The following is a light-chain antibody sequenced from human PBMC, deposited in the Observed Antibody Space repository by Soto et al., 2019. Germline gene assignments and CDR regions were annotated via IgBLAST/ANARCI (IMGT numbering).Light chain of an antibody. CDR1: QSTSKW. V-gene: IGKV1-5*01. J-gene: IGKJ5*01. CDR3: QQYHTSSIT. Sequence: DIQMTQSPSTLSASVGDRVTITCRASQSTSKWLAWYQQKPGKAPNLLIYDASTLKRGVPSRFSGTGSGTEFTLTIDRLQPDDFATYYCQQYHTSSITFGQGTRLEIK. CDR2: DAS.